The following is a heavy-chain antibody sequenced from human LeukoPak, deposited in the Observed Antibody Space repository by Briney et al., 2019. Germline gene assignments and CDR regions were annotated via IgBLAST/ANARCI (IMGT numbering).Heavy chain of an antibody. CDR3: ARAVRVEATYYYYMDV. V-gene: IGHV1-2*02. D-gene: IGHD1-26*01. Sequence: ASVKVSCKASGYTFTSYGISWVRQAPGQGLEWMGWINPYSGGTVYAQKFQGRVTMTRDTSISTAYMELSRLRSDDTAVYYCARAVRVEATYYYYMDVWGKGTTVTVSS. J-gene: IGHJ6*03. CDR2: INPYSGGT. CDR1: GYTFTSYG.